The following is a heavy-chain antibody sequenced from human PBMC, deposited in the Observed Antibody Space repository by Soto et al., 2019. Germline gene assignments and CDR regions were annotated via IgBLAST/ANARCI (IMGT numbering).Heavy chain of an antibody. V-gene: IGHV4-30-4*01. J-gene: IGHJ6*02. CDR1: GGSISSGDYY. Sequence: SETLSLTCTVSGGSISSGDYYWSWIRQPPGKGLEWIGYIYYSGSTYYNPSLKSRVTISVDTSKNHVSLKLSSVTAADTAVYYCARGTIFGGDYFYGLDVWGQGTTVTVSS. CDR2: IYYSGST. D-gene: IGHD3-3*01. CDR3: ARGTIFGGDYFYGLDV.